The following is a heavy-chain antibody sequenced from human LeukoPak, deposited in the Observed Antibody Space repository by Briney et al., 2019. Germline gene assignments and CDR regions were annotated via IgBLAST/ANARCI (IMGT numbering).Heavy chain of an antibody. V-gene: IGHV1-18*01. J-gene: IGHJ4*02. Sequence: ASVKVSCEASGYTFTNYGISWVRQAPGQGLEWMGWISAYDGNTNYLQKLQGRVTMTTDTSTSTAYMELRSLRSDDTAVYYCARPYDSSGNDLGYWGQGTLVTVSS. CDR3: ARPYDSSGNDLGY. CDR2: ISAYDGNT. CDR1: GYTFTNYG. D-gene: IGHD3-22*01.